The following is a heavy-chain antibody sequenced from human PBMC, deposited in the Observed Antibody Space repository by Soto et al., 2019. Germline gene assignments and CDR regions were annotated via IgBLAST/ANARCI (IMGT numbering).Heavy chain of an antibody. CDR2: IYHSGST. CDR1: VGSISSSNW. CDR3: ARGRYDFWSGYMTDY. Sequence: SETLSLTCAVSVGSISSSNWWSWVRQPPGKGLEWIGEIYHSGSTNYNPSLKSRVTISVDKSKNQFSLKLSSVTAADTAVYYCARGRYDFWSGYMTDYWGQGTLVTAPQ. D-gene: IGHD3-3*01. V-gene: IGHV4-4*02. J-gene: IGHJ4*02.